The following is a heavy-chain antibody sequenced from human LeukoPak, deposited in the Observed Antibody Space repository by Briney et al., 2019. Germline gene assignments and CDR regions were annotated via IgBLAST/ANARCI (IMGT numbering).Heavy chain of an antibody. D-gene: IGHD3-22*01. Sequence: GGSLRLSCAASGFTFTDSYMTWVRQAPGKGLEWLSYISGSGDDTNYADSVRGRFTISRDNAKNSLSLQMNSLRAEDTAVYYCARDVYDSSGFSGAFGIWGQGTMVTVSS. J-gene: IGHJ3*02. CDR1: GFTFTDSY. V-gene: IGHV3-11*06. CDR3: ARDVYDSSGFSGAFGI. CDR2: ISGSGDDT.